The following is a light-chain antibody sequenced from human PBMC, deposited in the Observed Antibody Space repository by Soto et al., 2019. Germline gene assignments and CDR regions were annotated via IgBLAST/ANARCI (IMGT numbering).Light chain of an antibody. CDR3: AQGLATPFT. J-gene: IGKJ4*01. V-gene: IGKV2-28*01. Sequence: EIVLTQSPLSLPVTPGEPASISCRSSRNLLHSNGYYYLDWYLQKPGQSPQLLIYLVPNRASGVPARFRGSGSGTEFTLTISRVEAEDVGVYFCAQGLATPFTFGGGTKVEIK. CDR1: RNLLHSNGYYY. CDR2: LVP.